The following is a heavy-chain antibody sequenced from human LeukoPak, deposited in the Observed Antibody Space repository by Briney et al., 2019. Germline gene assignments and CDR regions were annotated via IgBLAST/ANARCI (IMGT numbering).Heavy chain of an antibody. V-gene: IGHV4-59*01. Sequence: SETLSLTCTVSGGSISSYYWSWIRQPPGKGLEWIGDIYYSGSTNYNPSLKSRVTISVDTSKNQFSLKLSSVTAADTAVYYCARGLGRSYYYDSSGYFDYWGQGTLVTVSS. CDR1: GGSISSYY. CDR3: ARGLGRSYYYDSSGYFDY. J-gene: IGHJ4*02. D-gene: IGHD3-22*01. CDR2: IYYSGST.